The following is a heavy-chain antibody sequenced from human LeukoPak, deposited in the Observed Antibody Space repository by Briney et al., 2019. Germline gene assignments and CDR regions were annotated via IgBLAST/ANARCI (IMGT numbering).Heavy chain of an antibody. CDR2: IFYSGST. CDR3: ARGTWNDVRHFDY. J-gene: IGHJ4*02. V-gene: IGHV4-39*07. Sequence: SETLSLTCTVSGGSISTSNYYWGWIRQPPGKGLEWIGNIFYSGSTYYSPSLKSRVTISLDTSRNQFSLKLTSVTAADTAVYYCARGTWNDVRHFDYWGQGTLVTVSS. CDR1: GGSISTSNYY. D-gene: IGHD1-1*01.